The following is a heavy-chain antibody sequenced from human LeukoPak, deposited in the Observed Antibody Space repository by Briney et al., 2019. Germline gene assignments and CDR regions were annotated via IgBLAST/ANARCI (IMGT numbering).Heavy chain of an antibody. CDR1: GYTFTSYA. V-gene: IGHV1-3*01. CDR2: INAGNGNT. CDR3: ARDHNYYDTLGAFDI. D-gene: IGHD3-22*01. J-gene: IGHJ3*02. Sequence: ASVKVSCKASGYTFTSYAMHWVRQAPGQRLEWMGWINAGNGNTKYSQKFQGRVTITRDTSASTAYMELSSLRSEDTAVYYRARDHNYYDTLGAFDIWGQGTMVTVSS.